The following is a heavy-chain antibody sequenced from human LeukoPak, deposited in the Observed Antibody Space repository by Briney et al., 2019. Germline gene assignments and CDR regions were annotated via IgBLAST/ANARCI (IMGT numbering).Heavy chain of an antibody. CDR1: GGSISSYY. J-gene: IGHJ4*02. CDR3: ARGSGD. CDR2: IYYSGIT. D-gene: IGHD1-26*01. Sequence: TSETLSLTCTVSGGSISSYYWSWIRQPPGKGLEWNGYIYYSGITNYNPSLKSRVTISVDTSQNQIALKLSSVTAADTAVYYCARGSGDWGQGTLVTVSS. V-gene: IGHV4-59*01.